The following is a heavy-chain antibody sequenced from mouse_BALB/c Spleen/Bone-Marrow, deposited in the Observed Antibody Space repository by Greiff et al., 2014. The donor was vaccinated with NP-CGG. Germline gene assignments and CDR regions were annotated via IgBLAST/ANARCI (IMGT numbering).Heavy chain of an antibody. D-gene: IGHD2-4*01. CDR2: IGSGGSYT. CDR1: GFTFSSYD. CDR3: SRLSYDYDGAWFAY. J-gene: IGHJ3*01. Sequence: VHVKQSGGDLVRPGGSLKLSCAASGFTFSSYDMSWVRQTPDKRLEWVATIGSGGSYTYYPDSVKGRFTVTRDNSKNTLYLQMSSLKSEHTAMYYCSRLSYDYDGAWFAYWGQGTLVTVSA. V-gene: IGHV5-6*01.